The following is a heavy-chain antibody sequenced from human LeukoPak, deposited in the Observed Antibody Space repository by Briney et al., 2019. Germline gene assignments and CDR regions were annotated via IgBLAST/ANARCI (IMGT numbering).Heavy chain of an antibody. D-gene: IGHD3-22*01. V-gene: IGHV3-21*05. CDR1: GXTFSXYX. Sequence: AXGXTFSXYXMNWXXXAPGKXXXXXSYXSTSSSYIYYADSVKGRFTISRDNSKNTLSLQMNSLRADDTAVYYCARAHFRDYYDSSGYSDYWGQGTLVTVSS. CDR2: XSTSSSYI. J-gene: IGHJ4*02. CDR3: ARAHFRDYYDSSGYSDY.